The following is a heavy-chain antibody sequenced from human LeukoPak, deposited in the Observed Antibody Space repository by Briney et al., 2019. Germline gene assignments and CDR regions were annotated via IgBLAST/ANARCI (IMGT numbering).Heavy chain of an antibody. J-gene: IGHJ4*02. CDR1: GGSASSSNYY. CDR3: ARRPTTSIVGATTNYFDH. CDR2: IYFSGST. V-gene: IGHV4-39*01. Sequence: SETLSLTCTVSGGSASSSNYYWGWIRQPAGKGLEWIGSIYFSGSTYYSPSLKSRVTLSIDTSKNQFSLKLTSVTAADTAVYYCARRPTTSIVGATTNYFDHWGQGTLVTVSS. D-gene: IGHD1-26*01.